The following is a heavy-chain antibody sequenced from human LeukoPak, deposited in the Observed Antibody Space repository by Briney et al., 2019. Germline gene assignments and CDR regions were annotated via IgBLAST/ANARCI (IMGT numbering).Heavy chain of an antibody. CDR3: ARDPCGYCSGGSCYSCSGMDV. V-gene: IGHV3-33*01. Sequence: PGGSLRLSCAASGFTFSSYGMHWVRQAPGKGLEWVAVIWYDGSNKYYAGSVKGRFTISRDNSKNTLYLQMNSLRAEDTAVYYCARDPCGYCSGGSCYSCSGMDVWGQGTTVTVSS. D-gene: IGHD2-15*01. J-gene: IGHJ6*02. CDR2: IWYDGSNK. CDR1: GFTFSSYG.